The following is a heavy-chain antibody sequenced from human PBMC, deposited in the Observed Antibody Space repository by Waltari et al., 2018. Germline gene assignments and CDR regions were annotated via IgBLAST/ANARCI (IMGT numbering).Heavy chain of an antibody. V-gene: IGHV1-69*01. CDR1: GGTFSSYA. D-gene: IGHD3-22*01. Sequence: QVQLVQSGAEVKKPGSSVKVSCKASGGTFSSYAISWVRQAPGQGLGWMGGIIPSFGKANYAQKFQGRVTITADESTSTAYMGLSSLGSEDTAVYYCARGRSDDSSGYRPLGYWGQGTLVTVSS. CDR2: IIPSFGKA. J-gene: IGHJ4*02. CDR3: ARGRSDDSSGYRPLGY.